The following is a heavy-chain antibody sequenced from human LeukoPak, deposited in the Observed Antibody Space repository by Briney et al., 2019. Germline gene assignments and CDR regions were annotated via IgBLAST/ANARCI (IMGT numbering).Heavy chain of an antibody. CDR3: ARESVWWELPYYFDY. CDR2: IYYSGST. D-gene: IGHD1-26*01. J-gene: IGHJ4*02. V-gene: IGHV4-39*07. Sequence: PSETLSLTCTVSGGSISSSSYYWGWIRQPPGKGLEWIGSIYYSGSTYYNPSLKSRVTISVDTSKNQFSLKLSSVTAADTAVYYCARESVWWELPYYFDYWGQGALVTVSS. CDR1: GGSISSSSYY.